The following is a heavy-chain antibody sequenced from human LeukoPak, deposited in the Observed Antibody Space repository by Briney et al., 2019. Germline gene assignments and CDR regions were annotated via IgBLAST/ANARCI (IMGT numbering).Heavy chain of an antibody. J-gene: IGHJ6*04. Sequence: PGGSLRLSCAASGFTFSSYWMSWVRQAPGKGLEWVANIKQDGSEKYYVDSVKGRFTISRDNAKNSLYLQMNSLRAEDTAVYYCARGTHSSSWYVYYYGMDVWGKGTTVTVSS. CDR3: ARGTHSSSWYVYYYGMDV. V-gene: IGHV3-7*03. CDR2: IKQDGSEK. D-gene: IGHD6-13*01. CDR1: GFTFSSYW.